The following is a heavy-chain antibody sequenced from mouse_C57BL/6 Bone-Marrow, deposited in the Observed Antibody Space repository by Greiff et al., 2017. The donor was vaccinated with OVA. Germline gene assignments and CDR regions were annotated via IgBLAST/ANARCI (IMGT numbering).Heavy chain of an antibody. CDR3: ARDPYGSPFLDY. CDR2: ISDGGSYT. V-gene: IGHV5-4*01. Sequence: DVKLVESGGGLVKPGGSLKLSCAASGFTFSSYAMSWVRQTPEKRLEWVATISDGGSYTYYPDNVKGRFTISRDNAKNNLYLQMSQLKSEDTAMYYCARDPYGSPFLDYWGQGTTLTVSS. J-gene: IGHJ2*01. CDR1: GFTFSSYA. D-gene: IGHD1-1*01.